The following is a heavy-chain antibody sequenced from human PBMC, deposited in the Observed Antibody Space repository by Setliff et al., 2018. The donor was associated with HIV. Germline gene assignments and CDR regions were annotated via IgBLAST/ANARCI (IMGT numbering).Heavy chain of an antibody. CDR3: ARHPDYGEGWFDP. Sequence: SETLSLTCTVSGGSISSGDYYWSWIRQPPGKGLEWIGSIYYSGSTYYNPSLKSRVTISVDTSKNQFSLKLSSVTAADTAVYYCARHPDYGEGWFDPWGQGTLVTVSS. D-gene: IGHD4-17*01. CDR1: GGSISSGDYY. V-gene: IGHV4-39*01. J-gene: IGHJ5*02. CDR2: IYYSGST.